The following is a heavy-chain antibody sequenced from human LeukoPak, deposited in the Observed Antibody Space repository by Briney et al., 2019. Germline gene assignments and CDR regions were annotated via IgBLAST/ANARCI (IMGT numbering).Heavy chain of an antibody. Sequence: GGSLGLSCAASGFTVSTNYMSWVRQAPGKGLEWVSVVYADGSTYYADSVKGRFSISRDNSKNTLFLQMSSLRAEDTAVYYCARDSLVGAGLGRYFDYWGQGTLVTVSS. J-gene: IGHJ4*02. CDR1: GFTVSTNY. V-gene: IGHV3-66*02. D-gene: IGHD1-26*01. CDR3: ARDSLVGAGLGRYFDY. CDR2: VYADGST.